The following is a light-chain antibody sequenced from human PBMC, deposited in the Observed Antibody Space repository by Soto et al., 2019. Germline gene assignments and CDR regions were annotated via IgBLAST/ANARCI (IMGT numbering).Light chain of an antibody. CDR1: QRVSTW. J-gene: IGKJ1*01. CDR3: QQYSLYPWT. CDR2: NVS. Sequence: DIQMTQSPSTLSASVGDRVTITCRASQRVSTWLAWYQQKPGKAPKALIYNVSSLESGVPSRFGGSGSGTAFTLTISSLQADDFATYYCQQYSLYPWTFDQGTKVEIK. V-gene: IGKV1-5*01.